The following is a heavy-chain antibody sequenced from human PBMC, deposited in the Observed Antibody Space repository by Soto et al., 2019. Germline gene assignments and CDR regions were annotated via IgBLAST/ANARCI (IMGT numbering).Heavy chain of an antibody. CDR2: IKQDGSEE. J-gene: IGHJ4*02. Sequence: EEQLVESGGGLVQPGGSLRLSCAASGFSFSNYWMSWVRQFPGEGLEWVANIKQDGSEEYYADSVKGRFTISRDNAKNSRYLQMNSLAAEDTAMYACAPWDGFGDLFWGQGTLVTVSS. CDR1: GFSFSNYW. D-gene: IGHD3-10*01. V-gene: IGHV3-7*01. CDR3: APWDGFGDLF.